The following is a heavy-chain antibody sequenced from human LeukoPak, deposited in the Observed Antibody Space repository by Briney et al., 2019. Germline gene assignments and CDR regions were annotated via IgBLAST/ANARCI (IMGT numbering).Heavy chain of an antibody. D-gene: IGHD2-2*01. J-gene: IGHJ6*02. CDR1: GGSFRGYY. CDR3: ASRGYCSSTSCSGNDGMDV. Sequence: PSETLSLTCAVYGGSFRGYYWSWIRQPPGKGLEWIGEINHSGSTNYNPSLKSRVTISVDTSKNQFSLKLSSVTAADTAVYYCASRGYCSSTSCSGNDGMDVWGQGTTVTVSS. CDR2: INHSGST. V-gene: IGHV4-34*01.